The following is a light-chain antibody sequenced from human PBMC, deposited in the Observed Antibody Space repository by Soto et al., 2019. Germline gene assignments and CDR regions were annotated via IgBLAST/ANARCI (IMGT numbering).Light chain of an antibody. V-gene: IGKV1-39*01. Sequence: DIQVTQSPSSLSASVGDRVTISCRASQSISTYLNWYQHKPGKAPKLLIHAASSLRSGVPSRFSGSGSETDFTLTISSLQPEDFATYYCQQSYSTPYTFGQGTKVDIK. J-gene: IGKJ2*01. CDR2: AAS. CDR1: QSISTY. CDR3: QQSYSTPYT.